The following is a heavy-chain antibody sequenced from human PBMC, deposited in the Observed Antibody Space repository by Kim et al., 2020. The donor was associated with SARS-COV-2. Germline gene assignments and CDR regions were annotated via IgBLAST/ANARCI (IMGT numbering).Heavy chain of an antibody. J-gene: IGHJ3*02. CDR3: ARRFCSGGSCYLPLGAFDI. Sequence: SETLSLICTVSGGSISSYYWSWIRQPPGKGLEWIGYIYYSGSTNYNPSLKSRVTISVDTSKNQFSLKLSSVTAADTAVYYCARRFCSGGSCYLPLGAFDIWGQGTMVTVSS. V-gene: IGHV4-59*08. CDR2: IYYSGST. CDR1: GGSISSYY. D-gene: IGHD2-15*01.